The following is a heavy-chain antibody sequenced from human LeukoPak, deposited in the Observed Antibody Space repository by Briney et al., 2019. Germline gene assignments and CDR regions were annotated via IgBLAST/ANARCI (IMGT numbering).Heavy chain of an antibody. D-gene: IGHD5-18*01. V-gene: IGHV3-7*03. Sequence: GGSLRLSCAASGSIFSTYWMTWVRQAPGKGLEWVANINQDGSEKFYVDSVKGRFTISRDNAKNSLYLQMNSLRAEDTALYYCARVGGYSYGYEYYFDYWGQGTLVTVSS. CDR2: INQDGSEK. J-gene: IGHJ4*02. CDR1: GSIFSTYW. CDR3: ARVGGYSYGYEYYFDY.